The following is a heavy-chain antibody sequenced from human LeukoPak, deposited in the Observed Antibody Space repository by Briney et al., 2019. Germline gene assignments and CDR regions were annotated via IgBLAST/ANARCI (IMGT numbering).Heavy chain of an antibody. J-gene: IGHJ4*02. V-gene: IGHV2-70*17. D-gene: IGHD3-10*01. CDR1: GFSLNTAGLC. CDR2: TDWDDET. CDR3: ARTRGASGSYYPDY. Sequence: SGPTLVNPTQTLTLTCTFSGFSLNTAGLCVSWFRQPPGKALEWLARTDWDDETFYSTSLRTGLSIFKDTSKNLVVLTMTNMGPLDTATYYCARTRGASGSYYPDYWGQGTLVTVSS.